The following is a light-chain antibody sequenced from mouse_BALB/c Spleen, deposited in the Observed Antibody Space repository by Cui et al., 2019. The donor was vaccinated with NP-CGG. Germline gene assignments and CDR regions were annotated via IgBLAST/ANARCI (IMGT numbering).Light chain of an antibody. Sequence: QAVLTHESPLTTSPGETVTLTCRSSTGAVTTSNYANWVQEKPDHFFTGLIGGTNNRAPGVPARFSGSLIGDNAALTITGAQTEDEAIYFCALWYSNHWVFGGGTKLTVL. CDR3: ALWYSNHWV. V-gene: IGLV1*01. CDR2: GTN. CDR1: TGAVTTSNY. J-gene: IGLJ1*01.